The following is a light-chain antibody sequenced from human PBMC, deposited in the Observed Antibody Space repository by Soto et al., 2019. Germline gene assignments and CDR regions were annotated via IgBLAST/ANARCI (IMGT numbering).Light chain of an antibody. CDR2: GAS. CDR1: QSVTSTY. V-gene: IGKV3-20*01. Sequence: EILFTHSPGSLSWSPGERATLAWRASQSVTSTYLAWYQQKPGQAPRLLIYGASSRAIGIPDRLSGSVSGSDFILAINRLEPEDFAVYYCQQYGSSHTFGQGTRLEIK. J-gene: IGKJ5*01. CDR3: QQYGSSHT.